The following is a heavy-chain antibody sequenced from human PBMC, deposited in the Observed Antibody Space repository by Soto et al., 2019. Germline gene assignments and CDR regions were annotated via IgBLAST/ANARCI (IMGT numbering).Heavy chain of an antibody. CDR2: INHTGGT. Sequence: YHRILNQKPPGKVLVWIGEINHTGGTHYNPSLKGRVTMSVDTSKNQFSLRLSSVTAADTAIYYCATRLAVFGLRICPFDSWGQGTRATVSA. D-gene: IGHD3-3*01. CDR3: ATRLAVFGLRICPFDS. V-gene: IGHV4-34*01. CDR1: YH. J-gene: IGHJ5*01.